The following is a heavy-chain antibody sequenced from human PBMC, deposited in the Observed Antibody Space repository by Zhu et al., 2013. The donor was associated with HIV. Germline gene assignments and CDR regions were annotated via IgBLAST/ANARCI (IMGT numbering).Heavy chain of an antibody. Sequence: QVQLVQSGAEVKKPGASVKVSCKASGYTFTSHYMHWVRQAPGQRLEWMGWINAGNGNTNNSQKFQGESHHYQGRHPPSTAYMELSSLRSEDTAVYYCARGMDSSGYYHVPEDAFDIWGQGTMVTVSS. CDR3: ARGMDSSGYYHVPEDAFDI. D-gene: IGHD3-22*01. CDR2: INAGNGNT. J-gene: IGHJ3*02. CDR1: GYTFTSHY. V-gene: IGHV1-3*01.